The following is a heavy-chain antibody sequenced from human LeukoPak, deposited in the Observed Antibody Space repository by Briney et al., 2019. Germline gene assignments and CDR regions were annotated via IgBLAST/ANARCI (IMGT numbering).Heavy chain of an antibody. D-gene: IGHD6-13*01. CDR2: IYTSGST. Sequence: SETLSLTCTVSGGSISSYYWSWIRQPAGKGLERIGRIYTSGSTNYNPSLKSRVTMSVDTSKNQFSLKLSSVTAADTAVYYCARDQSGYSSSWSPDYFDYWGQGTLVTVSS. J-gene: IGHJ4*02. CDR3: ARDQSGYSSSWSPDYFDY. V-gene: IGHV4-4*07. CDR1: GGSISSYY.